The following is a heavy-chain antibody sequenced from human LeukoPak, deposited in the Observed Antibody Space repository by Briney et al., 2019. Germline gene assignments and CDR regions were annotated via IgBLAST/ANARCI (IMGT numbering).Heavy chain of an antibody. D-gene: IGHD4-23*01. CDR2: IYYSGST. J-gene: IGHJ4*02. CDR1: GGSISSSSYY. Sequence: PSETLSLTCTVSGGSISSSSYYWGWIRQPPGKGLEWIGSIYYSGSTYYNPSLKSRVTISVDTSKNQFSLKLSSVTAADTAVYYCARKSDYGGPFDYWGQGTLVTVSS. V-gene: IGHV4-39*07. CDR3: ARKSDYGGPFDY.